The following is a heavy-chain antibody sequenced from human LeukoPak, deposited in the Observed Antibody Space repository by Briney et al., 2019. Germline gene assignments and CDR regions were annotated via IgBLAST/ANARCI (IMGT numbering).Heavy chain of an antibody. J-gene: IGHJ4*02. D-gene: IGHD6-19*01. CDR3: ARHQGLLGMAVAGPFDY. CDR2: IIPIFGTA. V-gene: IGHV1-69*13. Sequence: SVKVSCKASGYTFTSYDINWVRQAPGQGLEWMGGIIPIFGTANYAQKFQGRVTITADESTSTAYMELSSLRSEDTAVYYCARHQGLLGMAVAGPFDYWGQGTLVTVSS. CDR1: GYTFTSYD.